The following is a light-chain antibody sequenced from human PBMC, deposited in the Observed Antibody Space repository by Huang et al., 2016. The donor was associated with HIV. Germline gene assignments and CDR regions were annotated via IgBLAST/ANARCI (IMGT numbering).Light chain of an antibody. Sequence: DIQVTQSPSSLSASVGDRVTITCRASQPINTYLNWYQQKPGKAPKLLIYDSSTLQSGVPSRFSGSGSGTDVTLTISSLQPEDFATYYCQQSYSMPITFGLGTRLEI. CDR1: QPINTY. V-gene: IGKV1-39*01. J-gene: IGKJ5*01. CDR3: QQSYSMPIT. CDR2: DSS.